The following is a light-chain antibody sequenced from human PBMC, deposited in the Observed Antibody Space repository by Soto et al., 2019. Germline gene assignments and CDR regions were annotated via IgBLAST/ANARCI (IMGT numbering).Light chain of an antibody. CDR2: GAS. Sequence: EIVLTQSPGTLSLSPGERATLSCRASQSVSSSYLAWYQQKPGQAPRLLIYGASSRANGIPARFSGSGSGTEFTLTLSSLQSEDFAVYYCQQYNNWHPITFGQGTRLEIK. J-gene: IGKJ5*01. CDR1: QSVSSSY. CDR3: QQYNNWHPIT. V-gene: IGKV3-15*01.